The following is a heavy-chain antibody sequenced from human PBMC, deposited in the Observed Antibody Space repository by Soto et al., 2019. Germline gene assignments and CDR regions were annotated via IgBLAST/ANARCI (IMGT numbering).Heavy chain of an antibody. CDR3: FKQKTAYEILTGYPAQYDY. CDR2: IIPIFGTA. Sequence: TSVKVSCNACGGTFNSYAISWVRQAPGQGLEWMGGIIPIFGTANYAQKFQGRVTITADESTSTAYMELSSLRSEDTAVYFFFKQKTAYEILTGYPAQYDYWGQGTLVTVSS. J-gene: IGHJ4*02. CDR1: GGTFNSYA. D-gene: IGHD3-9*01. V-gene: IGHV1-69*13.